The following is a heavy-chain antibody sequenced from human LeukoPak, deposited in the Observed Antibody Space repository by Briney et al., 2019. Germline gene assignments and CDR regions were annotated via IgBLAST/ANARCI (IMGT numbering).Heavy chain of an antibody. CDR1: GGSISSYY. V-gene: IGHV4-4*07. CDR3: ARDLLAGYYYMDV. J-gene: IGHJ6*03. D-gene: IGHD3-10*01. CDR2: IYTSGST. Sequence: SETLSLTCTVFGGSISSYYWSWIRQPAGRGLEWIGRIYTSGSTNYNPSLKSRVTISVDTSKNQFSLKLSSVTAADTAVYYCARDLLAGYYYMDVWGKGTTVTVSS.